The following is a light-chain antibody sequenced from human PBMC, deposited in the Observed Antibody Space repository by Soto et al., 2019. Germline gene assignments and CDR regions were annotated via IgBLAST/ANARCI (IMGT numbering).Light chain of an antibody. Sequence: QSVLTQPPSVSGAPGQRVTISCTGSSSNIGSTYDVQWYQQLPGTVPKLLIHGNTNRPSGVPDRFSGSKSGTSASLAITGLKADDEADYYCQSYDDSLSVHYVFGTGTKLTVL. CDR3: QSYDDSLSVHYV. V-gene: IGLV1-40*01. J-gene: IGLJ1*01. CDR1: SSNIGSTYD. CDR2: GNT.